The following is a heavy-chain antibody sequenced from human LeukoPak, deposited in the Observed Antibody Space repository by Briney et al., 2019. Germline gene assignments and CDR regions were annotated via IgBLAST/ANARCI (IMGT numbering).Heavy chain of an antibody. J-gene: IGHJ3*02. CDR1: GGSFSGYY. D-gene: IGHD4-23*01. Sequence: SETLSLTCAVYGGSFSGYYWSWIRQPPGKGLEWIGEINHSGSTNYNPSLKSRVTMSVDTSKSQFSLRLSSLTAADTAVYYCANSDYRGNSGHAFDIWGQGTMVTVSS. CDR3: ANSDYRGNSGHAFDI. CDR2: INHSGST. V-gene: IGHV4-34*01.